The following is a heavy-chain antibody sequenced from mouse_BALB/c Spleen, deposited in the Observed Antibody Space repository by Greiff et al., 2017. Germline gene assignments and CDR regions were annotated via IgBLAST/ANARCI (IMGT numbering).Heavy chain of an antibody. CDR2: ISSGGSYT. CDR1: GFTFSSYG. D-gene: IGHD1-2*01. J-gene: IGHJ2*01. Sequence: EVKLVESGGDLVKPGGSLKLSCAASGFTFSSYGMSWVRQTPDKRLEWVATISSGGSYTYYPDSVKGRFTISRDNAKNTLYLQMSSLKSEDTAMYYCARPITDYFDYWGQGTTHTVSS. V-gene: IGHV5-6*02. CDR3: ARPITDYFDY.